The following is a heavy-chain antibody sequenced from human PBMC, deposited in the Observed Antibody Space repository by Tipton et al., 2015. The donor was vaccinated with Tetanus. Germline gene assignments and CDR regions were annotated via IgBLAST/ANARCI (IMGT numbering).Heavy chain of an antibody. CDR2: IYYSGST. J-gene: IGHJ3*02. CDR3: ATNQIVAAAGIYDDAFDI. CDR1: GGSISSYY. V-gene: IGHV4-59*12. D-gene: IGHD6-13*01. Sequence: TLSLTCTVSGGSISSYYWSWIRQPPGKGLEWIGYIYYSGSTNYNPSLKSRVTISVDTSKNQFSLKLSSVTAADTAVYYCATNQIVAAAGIYDDAFDIWGQGTMVTVSS.